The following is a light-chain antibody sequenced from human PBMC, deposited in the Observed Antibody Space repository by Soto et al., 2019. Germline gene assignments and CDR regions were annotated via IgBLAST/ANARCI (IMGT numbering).Light chain of an antibody. CDR1: QSISSN. Sequence: EIVLTQYPATLCWSPGERATLSCRASQSISSNLAWYQQKPGQAPRLIVYDVFNRATGIPARFSGSGSGTDFTLTISSLEPEDFAVYYCQQRSRWPLTFGGGTKVDIK. J-gene: IGKJ4*01. CDR3: QQRSRWPLT. V-gene: IGKV3-11*01. CDR2: DVF.